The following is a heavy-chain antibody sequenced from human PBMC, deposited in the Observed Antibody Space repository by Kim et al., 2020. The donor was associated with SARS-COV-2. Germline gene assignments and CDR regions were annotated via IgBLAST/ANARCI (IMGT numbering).Heavy chain of an antibody. CDR3: ARGRISWSVAGRHYFDY. D-gene: IGHD6-19*01. CDR1: GGSFSGYY. Sequence: SETLSLTCAVYGGSFSGYYWSWIRQPPGKGLEWIGEINHSGSTNYNPSLKSRVTISVDTSKNQFSLKLSSVTAADTAVYYCARGRISWSVAGRHYFDYWGQGTLVTVSS. V-gene: IGHV4-34*01. J-gene: IGHJ4*02. CDR2: INHSGST.